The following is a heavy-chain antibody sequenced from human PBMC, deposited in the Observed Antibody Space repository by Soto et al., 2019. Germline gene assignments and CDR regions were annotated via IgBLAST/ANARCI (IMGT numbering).Heavy chain of an antibody. V-gene: IGHV3-23*01. Sequence: EVQLLESGGGLVQPGGSLRLSCAASGFTLSTYGMTWVRQAPGKGLEWVSAITGTGGNTYYVESVKGRFTVSRDNSKNMLYLQVNSLRAEDTAVYYCARILGYYYGLDVWGQGTTVPVSS. CDR2: ITGTGGNT. J-gene: IGHJ6*02. CDR1: GFTLSTYG. CDR3: ARILGYYYGLDV.